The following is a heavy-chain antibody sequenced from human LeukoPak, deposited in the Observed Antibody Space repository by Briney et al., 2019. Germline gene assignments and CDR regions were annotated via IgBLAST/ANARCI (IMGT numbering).Heavy chain of an antibody. V-gene: IGHV4-4*07. CDR3: ARGFGEFRFDY. Sequence: PSETLSLTCTVACGSISSYYWSWIRLPAGKGLEWIGRIYTDGSTNYNPPLKSRFTMSVDTSKIQFSLKLSSVTAADTAVYYCARGFGEFRFDYWGQGTLVTVSS. D-gene: IGHD3-10*01. CDR2: IYTDGST. CDR1: CGSISSYY. J-gene: IGHJ4*02.